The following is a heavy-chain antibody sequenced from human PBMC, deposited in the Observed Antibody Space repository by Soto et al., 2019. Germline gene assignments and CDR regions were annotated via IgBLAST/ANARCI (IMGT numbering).Heavy chain of an antibody. V-gene: IGHV5-10-1*01. Sequence: LGESLKISCKGSGYSFTSYWISWVRQMPGKGLEWMGRIDPSDSYTNYSPSFQGHVTISADKSISTAYLQWSSLKASDTAMYYCARQAGPYTIAMGGPFGYYYYGMDVWGQGTTVTVSS. J-gene: IGHJ6*02. D-gene: IGHD5-18*01. CDR3: ARQAGPYTIAMGGPFGYYYYGMDV. CDR1: GYSFTSYW. CDR2: IDPSDSYT.